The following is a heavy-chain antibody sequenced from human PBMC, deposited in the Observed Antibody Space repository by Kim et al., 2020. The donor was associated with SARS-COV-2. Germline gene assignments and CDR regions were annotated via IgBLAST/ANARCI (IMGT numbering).Heavy chain of an antibody. Sequence: SETLSLTCAVSGDSISSSSYYWGWIRQPPGKGLEWIGSIYYSGSTYYNPSLKSRVTISVDTSKNQFSLKLTSVTATDTAVYHCASFPGAMENYYGMDVWGQGTTVTVSS. V-gene: IGHV4-39*01. CDR1: GDSISSSSYY. D-gene: IGHD5-18*01. CDR2: IYYSGST. CDR3: ASFPGAMENYYGMDV. J-gene: IGHJ6*02.